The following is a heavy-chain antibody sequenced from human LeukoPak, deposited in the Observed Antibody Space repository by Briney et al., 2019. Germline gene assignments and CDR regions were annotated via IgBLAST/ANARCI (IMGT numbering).Heavy chain of an antibody. D-gene: IGHD3-22*01. CDR1: GFTFSSYW. CDR2: IKSDGST. J-gene: IGHJ1*01. V-gene: IGHV3-74*01. CDR3: ARAPSEIGGYYPEYFRH. Sequence: PGGSLRLSCAASGFTFSSYWMHWVPQAPGKGLVWVSRIKSDGSTRYADSVKGRFTISRDNAKNTVSLQMNSLRAEDTGVYYCARAPSEIGGYYPEYFRHWGQGTLVTVSP.